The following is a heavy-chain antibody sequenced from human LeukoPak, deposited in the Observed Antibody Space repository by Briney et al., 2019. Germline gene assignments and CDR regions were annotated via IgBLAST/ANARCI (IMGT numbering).Heavy chain of an antibody. D-gene: IGHD6-6*01. Sequence: GESLKISCKGSGYSFTSYWIGWVRQMPGKGLEWMGIIYPDDSDTRYSPSFQGQVTISADKSISTAYLQWSSPKASDTAMYYCARADSSSPDAFDIWGQGTMVTVSS. CDR1: GYSFTSYW. CDR3: ARADSSSPDAFDI. CDR2: IYPDDSDT. J-gene: IGHJ3*02. V-gene: IGHV5-51*01.